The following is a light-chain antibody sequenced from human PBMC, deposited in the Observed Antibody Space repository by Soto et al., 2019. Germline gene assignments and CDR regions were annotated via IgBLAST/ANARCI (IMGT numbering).Light chain of an antibody. CDR2: RSD. J-gene: IGLJ2*01. CDR3: AAWDDSRYGVV. Sequence: QSVLTQSPSASGTPGQRVIIACSGSSSNIGSNHVNWYRHLPGAAPKLLIFRSDQRPSGVPDRFSGSKSGTTASLAISGLQSGDDADYYCAAWDDSRYGVVFGGGTKVTVL. CDR1: SSNIGSNH. V-gene: IGLV1-44*01.